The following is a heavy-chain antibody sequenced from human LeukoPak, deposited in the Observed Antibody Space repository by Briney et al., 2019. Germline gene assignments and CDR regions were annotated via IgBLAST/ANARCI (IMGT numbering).Heavy chain of an antibody. CDR2: IYTGGIT. V-gene: IGHV3-66*01. CDR1: GFTVSSNY. CDR3: AKSLALLWFGDSVNAFDI. D-gene: IGHD3-10*01. J-gene: IGHJ3*02. Sequence: GGSLRLSCAASGFTVSSNYMGWVRQAPGKGLEWVSLIYTGGITDYADSVKARFTISRDSSKNTLYLQLNSLRAEDTAVYYCAKSLALLWFGDSVNAFDIWGQGTMVTVSS.